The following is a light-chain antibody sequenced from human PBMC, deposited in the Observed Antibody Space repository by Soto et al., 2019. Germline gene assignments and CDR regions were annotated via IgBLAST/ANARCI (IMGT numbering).Light chain of an antibody. CDR2: DGD. CDR3: QVWDSNSGAV. Sequence: SYELTQPPSVSVAPGQTAIITCGGDNLHTKNVHWYQQRPGQAPVLVIYDGDDRPSGIPERVSGSNSGNLATLTLSRVEARDEADYFCQVWDSNSGAVFGGGTKLTVL. V-gene: IGLV3-21*02. J-gene: IGLJ2*01. CDR1: NLHTKN.